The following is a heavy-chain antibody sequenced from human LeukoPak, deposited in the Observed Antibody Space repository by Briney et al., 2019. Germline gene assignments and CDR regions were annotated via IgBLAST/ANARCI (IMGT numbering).Heavy chain of an antibody. Sequence: SETLSLTCTVSGGSISSSNHYWGWIRQPPGKGLEWIGSMSYSGSTFYNPSLKSRVTISVDTSKNQFSLKLSSVTAADTAVYYCARAKAYGSGSYRNYYYYMDVWGKGTTVTVSS. CDR3: ARAKAYGSGSYRNYYYYMDV. CDR2: MSYSGST. J-gene: IGHJ6*03. V-gene: IGHV4-39*07. D-gene: IGHD3-10*01. CDR1: GGSISSSNHY.